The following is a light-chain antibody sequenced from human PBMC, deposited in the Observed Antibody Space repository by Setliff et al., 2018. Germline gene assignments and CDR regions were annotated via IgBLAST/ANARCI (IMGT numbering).Light chain of an antibody. CDR1: TGAVTSNHY. V-gene: IGLV7-46*01. CDR3: MVSYSAARV. Sequence: QAVVTQEPSLTVSPGGIVTLTCGSSTGAVTSNHYPYWFQQKPGQAPRTLIYDTSNKHSWTPARFSGSLLGGKAALTLSGAQPEDEADYYCMVSYSAARVLGGGTKVTVL. J-gene: IGLJ3*02. CDR2: DTS.